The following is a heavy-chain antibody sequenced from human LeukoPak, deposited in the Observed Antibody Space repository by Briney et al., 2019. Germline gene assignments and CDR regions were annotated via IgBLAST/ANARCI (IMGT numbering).Heavy chain of an antibody. V-gene: IGHV4-4*07. CDR2: FHTSGST. CDR1: GDSISGFY. Sequence: SETLSLTCTVSGDSISGFYWSWIRQPAGKGLEWIGRFHTSGSTYYNPSLRSRVTISVDTSRNQFSLKLGSVTAADTAVYYCARDLDGDYDSYSFDYWGQGILVTVSS. J-gene: IGHJ4*02. D-gene: IGHD2-21*02. CDR3: ARDLDGDYDSYSFDY.